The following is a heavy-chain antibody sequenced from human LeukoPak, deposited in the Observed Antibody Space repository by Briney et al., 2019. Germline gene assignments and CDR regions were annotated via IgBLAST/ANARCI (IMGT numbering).Heavy chain of an antibody. CDR2: IYYSGRT. Sequence: PSETLSLTCTVSGGSISSSSYYWGWIRQPPGKGLEWIGTIYYSGRTYYSPSLKSRVTISVDTSKNQFSLKLSSVTAADTAVYYCARRDYYDSSGYFGYWGQGTLVTVSS. CDR3: ARRDYYDSSGYFGY. J-gene: IGHJ4*02. V-gene: IGHV4-39*01. D-gene: IGHD3-22*01. CDR1: GGSISSSSYY.